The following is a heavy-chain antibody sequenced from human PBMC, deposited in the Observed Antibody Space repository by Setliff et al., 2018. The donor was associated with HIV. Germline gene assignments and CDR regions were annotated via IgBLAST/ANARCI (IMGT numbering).Heavy chain of an antibody. Sequence: ASVKVSCKASGYTFTGYYIYWVRQAPGQGLQWVGWINPNSGGTKYPQKFQGRVTMIRDTSISTAYMDLTRLRYDDTAVYYRARGAYYYESSGYPRDPFDIWGQGTMVTVAS. CDR3: ARGAYYYESSGYPRDPFDI. CDR2: INPNSGGT. V-gene: IGHV1-2*02. D-gene: IGHD3-22*01. J-gene: IGHJ3*02. CDR1: GYTFTGYY.